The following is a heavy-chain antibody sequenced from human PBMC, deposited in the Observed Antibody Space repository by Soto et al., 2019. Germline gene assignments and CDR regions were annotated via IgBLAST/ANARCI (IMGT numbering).Heavy chain of an antibody. D-gene: IGHD7-27*01. CDR1: GGSFSGYY. CDR3: ARRQRGPGDY. Sequence: SETLSLTCAVYGGSFSGYYWSWIRQPPGKGLEWIGEINHSGSTNYNPSLKSRVTISVDTSKNQFSLKLSSVTAADTAVYYCARRQRGPGDYWGQGTLVTVSS. V-gene: IGHV4-34*01. J-gene: IGHJ4*02. CDR2: INHSGST.